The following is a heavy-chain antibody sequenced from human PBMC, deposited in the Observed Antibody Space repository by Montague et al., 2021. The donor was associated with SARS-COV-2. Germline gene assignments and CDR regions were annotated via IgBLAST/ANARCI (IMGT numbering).Heavy chain of an antibody. CDR3: ARQMGQSSIFGVVIQYYFDY. CDR1: GGSISSSSYY. V-gene: IGHV4-39*01. CDR2: IYYSGST. D-gene: IGHD3-3*01. Sequence: SETLSLTCTVSGGSISSSSYYWGWIRQPPGKGLEWIGSIYYSGSTYYNPSLKSRVTISVDTSKNQFSLKLSSVTAADTAVYYCARQMGQSSIFGVVIQYYFDYRGQGTLVTVSS. J-gene: IGHJ4*02.